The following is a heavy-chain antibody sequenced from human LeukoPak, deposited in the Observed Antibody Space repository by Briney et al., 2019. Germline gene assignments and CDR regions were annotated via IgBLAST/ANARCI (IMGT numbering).Heavy chain of an antibody. CDR2: IASDGRDK. V-gene: IGHV3-30*04. J-gene: IGHJ4*02. D-gene: IGHD6-6*01. CDR1: GFTFTSHA. CDR3: ARDLTRSARYDFDF. Sequence: GGSLRLSCAASGFTFTSHAMHWVRQAPGKGLEWATVIASDGRDKHYADSVKGRFTNSRDNSKNTVYLQMDSLRTEDTAIYYCARDLTRSARYDFDFWGPGTLVTVSS.